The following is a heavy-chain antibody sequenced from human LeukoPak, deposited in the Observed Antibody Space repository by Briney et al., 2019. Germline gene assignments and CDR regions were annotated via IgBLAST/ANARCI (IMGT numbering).Heavy chain of an antibody. V-gene: IGHV3-30-3*01. CDR3: AQYSAAAGSYFDP. J-gene: IGHJ5*02. D-gene: IGHD6-13*01. Sequence: GGSLRLSCAASGFTFSNSAMHWVRQAPGKGLEWVAVISFDGTNKYYADSVKGRFTISRDNSKNTLYLQMNSLRAEDTAVYYCAQYSAAAGSYFDPWGQGTLVTVSS. CDR1: GFTFSNSA. CDR2: ISFDGTNK.